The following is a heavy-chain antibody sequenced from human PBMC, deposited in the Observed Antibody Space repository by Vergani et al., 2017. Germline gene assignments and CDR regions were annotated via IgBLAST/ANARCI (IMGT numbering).Heavy chain of an antibody. CDR3: ARDEWGEVGAPNYYYYYMDV. CDR2: IYHSGST. D-gene: IGHD1-26*01. V-gene: IGHV4-4*02. Sequence: QVQLQESGPGLVKPSGTLSLTCAVSGGSLSSSNWWSWVRQPPGKGLEWIGEIYHSGSTNYNPSLKSRVTLSVDKSQNQFSLKLSAVTAADTAVYYCARDEWGEVGAPNYYYYYMDVWGKGTTVTVSS. J-gene: IGHJ6*03. CDR1: GGSLSSSNW.